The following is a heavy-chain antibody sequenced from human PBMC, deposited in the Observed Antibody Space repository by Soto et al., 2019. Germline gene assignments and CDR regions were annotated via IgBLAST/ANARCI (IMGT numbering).Heavy chain of an antibody. CDR1: GGSFSGYY. CDR3: ARGRGILWFGELLSPRAFDI. Sequence: SETLSLTCAVYGGSFSGYYWSWIRQPPGKGLEWIGEINHSGSTNYNPSLKSRVTISVDTSKNQFSLKLSSVTAADTAVYYCARGRGILWFGELLSPRAFDIWGQGTMVTVSS. J-gene: IGHJ3*02. CDR2: INHSGST. V-gene: IGHV4-34*01. D-gene: IGHD3-10*01.